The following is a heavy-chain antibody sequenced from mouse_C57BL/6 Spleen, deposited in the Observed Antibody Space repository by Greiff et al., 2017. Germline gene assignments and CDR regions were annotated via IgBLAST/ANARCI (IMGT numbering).Heavy chain of an antibody. V-gene: IGHV1-80*01. Sequence: QVQLQQSGAELVKPGASVKISCKASGYAFSSYWMNWVKQRPGKGLEWIGQIYPGDGDTNYNGKFKGKATLTADKSSSTAYMQLSSLTSEDSAVYFCARGGTTVVEGYWGQGTTVTVSS. D-gene: IGHD1-1*01. CDR3: ARGGTTVVEGY. CDR1: GYAFSSYW. J-gene: IGHJ4*01. CDR2: IYPGDGDT.